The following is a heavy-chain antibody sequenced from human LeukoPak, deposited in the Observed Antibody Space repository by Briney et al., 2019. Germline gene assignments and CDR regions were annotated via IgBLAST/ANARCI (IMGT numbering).Heavy chain of an antibody. CDR3: ARGIGYCSDFSCHLDP. D-gene: IGHD2-15*01. V-gene: IGHV7-4-1*02. CDR1: GYTFTSNA. Sequence: ASVKVSCKASGYTFTSNALNWVRQSPGQGLEWMGWINTDSGNPTYAQGFTGRFVFSLDTSVSTAYLQINSLEAEDTAMYYCARGIGYCSDFSCHLDPWGQGTLVTVSS. CDR2: INTDSGNP. J-gene: IGHJ5*02.